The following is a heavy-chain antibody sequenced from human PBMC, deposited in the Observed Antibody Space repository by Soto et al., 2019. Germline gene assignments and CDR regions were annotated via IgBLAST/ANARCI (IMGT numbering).Heavy chain of an antibody. CDR2: IYSSENT. V-gene: IGHV4-39*07. CDR1: GGSVSSSSYS. J-gene: IGHJ4*01. Sequence: SETLSLTCTVSGGSVSSSSYSWGWIRQSPGKGLEWIVTIYSSENTYYNPSRLSRVTISVDTSRNEFSLRLCFVTAADTAVYYGARGVPHWGQGTLVTVSS. CDR3: ARGVPH.